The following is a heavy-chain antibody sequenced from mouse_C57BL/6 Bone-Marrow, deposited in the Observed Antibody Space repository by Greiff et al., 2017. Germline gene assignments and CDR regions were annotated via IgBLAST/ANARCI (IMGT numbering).Heavy chain of an antibody. CDR1: GYTFTDYY. CDR2: INPYNGGT. CDR3: ARWNYGKGDAMDY. Sequence: VQLQQSGPVLVKPWASVNMSCKASGYTFTDYYMNWVKQSPGKSLEWIGVINPYNGGTSYNQPFTGPATLTVDTSSSTPYMELNRLTSEESTVYYCARWNYGKGDAMDYWGQGTSVTVSA. V-gene: IGHV1-19*01. D-gene: IGHD2-1*01. J-gene: IGHJ4*01.